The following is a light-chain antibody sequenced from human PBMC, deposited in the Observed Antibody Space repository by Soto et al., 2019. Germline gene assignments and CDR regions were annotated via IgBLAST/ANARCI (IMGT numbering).Light chain of an antibody. CDR3: QQYYNTPRM. CDR1: QSVLYSSNNKNY. V-gene: IGKV4-1*01. CDR2: WAS. Sequence: DIVMTQSPDSLAVSLGERATINCKSSQSVLYSSNNKNYLAWYQQKPGQPPKVLIYWASTRESGVPDRFSGSESGTDFTLTISSLQAEDVAVYYCQQYYNTPRMFGQGTKVDIK. J-gene: IGKJ1*01.